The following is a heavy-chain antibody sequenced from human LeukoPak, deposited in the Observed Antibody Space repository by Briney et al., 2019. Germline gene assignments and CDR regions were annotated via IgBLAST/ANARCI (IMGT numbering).Heavy chain of an antibody. V-gene: IGHV4-59*12. D-gene: IGHD3-10*01. Sequence: PSETLSLTCTVSGGSISSYYWSWIRQPPGKGLEWIGYIYYSGSTYYNPSLKSRVTISVDTSKNQFSLKLSSVTAADTAVYYCARESVTMVRGVMGGDDAFDIWGQGTMVTVSS. CDR2: IYYSGST. CDR1: GGSISSYY. CDR3: ARESVTMVRGVMGGDDAFDI. J-gene: IGHJ3*02.